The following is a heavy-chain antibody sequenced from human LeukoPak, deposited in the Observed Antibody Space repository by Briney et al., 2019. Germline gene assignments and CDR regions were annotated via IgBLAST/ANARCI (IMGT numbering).Heavy chain of an antibody. V-gene: IGHV3-66*02. CDR3: ARAWTSGSYLFFDY. J-gene: IGHJ4*02. D-gene: IGHD1-26*01. CDR2: IYSGGST. CDR1: GFTVSSNY. Sequence: GGSLRLSCAASGFTVSSNYMSWVRQAPGKGLEWVSVIYSGGSTYYADSVKGRFTISRDNSKNTLCLQMNSLRAEDTAVYYCARAWTSGSYLFFDYWGQGTLVTVSS.